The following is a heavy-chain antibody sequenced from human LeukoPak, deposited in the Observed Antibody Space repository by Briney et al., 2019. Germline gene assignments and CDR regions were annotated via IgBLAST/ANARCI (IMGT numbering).Heavy chain of an antibody. V-gene: IGHV3-53*01. CDR1: GVTVSSNY. Sequence: PGGSLRLSCAASGVTVSSNYMTWVREAPGKGPEWVSLLYTDDRPYYADSVKGRFTISRDNSKNTLYLQMNSLRAEDTAVYYCAKEFYDSSGYCLAYWGQGTLVTVSS. J-gene: IGHJ4*02. CDR3: AKEFYDSSGYCLAY. D-gene: IGHD3-22*01. CDR2: LYTDDRP.